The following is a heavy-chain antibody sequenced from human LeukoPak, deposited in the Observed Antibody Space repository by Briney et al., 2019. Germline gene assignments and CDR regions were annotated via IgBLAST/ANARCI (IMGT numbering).Heavy chain of an antibody. V-gene: IGHV3-21*01. CDR1: GFRFSDYG. Sequence: GGSLRLSCAASGFRFSDYGMNGVRQAPGKGLEWVSSISSSSSYIYYADSVKGRFTISRGNAKNSLYLQMNSLRAEDTAVYYCARGSGSKGAFDIWGQGTMVTVSS. CDR2: ISSSSSYI. J-gene: IGHJ3*02. D-gene: IGHD1-26*01. CDR3: ARGSGSKGAFDI.